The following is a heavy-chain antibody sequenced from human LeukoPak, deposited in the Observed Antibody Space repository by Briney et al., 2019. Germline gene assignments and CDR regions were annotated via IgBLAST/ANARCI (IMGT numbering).Heavy chain of an antibody. CDR2: LLYDGNTK. CDR3: ARDHRPEIQYYYMDV. Sequence: PGGSLRLSCAASGFSLSNYGMHLGRESPGPGLEWVAALLYDGNTKHYADSVKGRFTISREISKNTFYLQMNSLTAEDTAVYYSARDHRPEIQYYYMDVWGKGTTVDVSS. V-gene: IGHV3-33*01. D-gene: IGHD1-14*01. CDR1: GFSLSNYG. J-gene: IGHJ6*03.